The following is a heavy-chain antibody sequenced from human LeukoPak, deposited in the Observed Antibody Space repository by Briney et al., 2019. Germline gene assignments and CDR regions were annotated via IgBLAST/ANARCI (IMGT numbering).Heavy chain of an antibody. V-gene: IGHV3-74*01. J-gene: IGHJ4*02. Sequence: GGSLRLSCAASGFTYSSNWMHWVRQAPGKGLVWVSRVSGDGSITYYADSVKGRFTMSRDNAKNTLYLQINSLRVKDTAVYYCARQNYGNPDYWGQGTLVTVSS. CDR1: GFTYSSNW. CDR2: VSGDGSIT. CDR3: ARQNYGNPDY. D-gene: IGHD3-16*01.